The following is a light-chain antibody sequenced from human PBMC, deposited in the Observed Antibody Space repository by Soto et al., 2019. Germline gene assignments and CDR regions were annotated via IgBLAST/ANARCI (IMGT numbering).Light chain of an antibody. CDR1: QGISSF. V-gene: IGKV1-9*01. CDR2: PAS. CDR3: QQLNSYPIT. J-gene: IGKJ5*01. Sequence: DIQLTQSPSFLSASVGDRVTITCRASQGISSFLAWYQQKPGKAPKLLIYPASTLQSGVPSRFSGSGSGTEFTLTISSLQPEDFATYYCQQLNSYPITFGQGTRLEMK.